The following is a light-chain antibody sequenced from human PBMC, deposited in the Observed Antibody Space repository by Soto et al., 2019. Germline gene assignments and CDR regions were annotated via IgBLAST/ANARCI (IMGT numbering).Light chain of an antibody. CDR3: QQYNTYPVT. CDR1: QDISNF. J-gene: IGKJ5*01. CDR2: AAS. Sequence: DVQMTQSPSSLSASVGDRVTITCRASQDISNFLAWFQQKPGKAPKSLMSAASRLHSGVPSKFSGSGSGTDFTPTINSLQTEDSATYYCQQYNTYPVTVGQGTRLEIK. V-gene: IGKV1-16*02.